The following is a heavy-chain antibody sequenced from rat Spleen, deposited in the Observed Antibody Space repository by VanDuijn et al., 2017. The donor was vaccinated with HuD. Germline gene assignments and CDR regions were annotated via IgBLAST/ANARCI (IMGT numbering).Heavy chain of an antibody. V-gene: IGHV2S12*01. CDR2: ISYDGSST. J-gene: IGHJ2*01. CDR3: ATQRGY. CDR1: GFSLTSYH. Sequence: QVQLKESGPGLVQPSQTLSLTCTVSGFSLTSYHVSWVRQPPGKGLEWVATISYDGSSTYYRDPVRGRFSISRDNARSTLYLQMNSLQTEDTAMYFCATQRGYWGQGVMVTVSS.